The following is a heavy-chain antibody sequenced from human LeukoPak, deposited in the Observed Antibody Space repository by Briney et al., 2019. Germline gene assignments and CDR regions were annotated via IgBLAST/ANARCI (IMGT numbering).Heavy chain of an antibody. J-gene: IGHJ4*02. Sequence: SQTLSFTCAISGDSVSSNSPTWTWIRQSPSSGLEWLGRTYYRSKWYYDYAVSVQGRITINPDTSKNQFSLHLNSVTPEDTAVYYCARGSHSSSWYFDFWGQGTLVTVSS. CDR1: GDSVSSNSPT. CDR3: ARGSHSSSWYFDF. CDR2: TYYRSKWYY. D-gene: IGHD6-13*01. V-gene: IGHV6-1*01.